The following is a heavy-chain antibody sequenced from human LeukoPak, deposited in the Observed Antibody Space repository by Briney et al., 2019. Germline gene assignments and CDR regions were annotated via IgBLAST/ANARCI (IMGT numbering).Heavy chain of an antibody. CDR2: ISSSSSTI. D-gene: IGHD3-22*01. CDR1: GFTFSSYS. CDR3: ARAYYYDSSGYTASFQH. Sequence: GGSLRLSCAASGFTFSSYSMNWVRQAPGKGLEWVSYISSSSSTIYYADSVKGRFTISRDNAKNSLYLQMNSLRAEDTAAYHCARAYYYDSSGYTASFQHWDQGTLVTVSS. V-gene: IGHV3-48*01. J-gene: IGHJ1*01.